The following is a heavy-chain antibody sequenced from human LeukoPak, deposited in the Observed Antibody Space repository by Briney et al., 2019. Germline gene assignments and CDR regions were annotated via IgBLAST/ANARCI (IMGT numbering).Heavy chain of an antibody. J-gene: IGHJ4*02. CDR1: GFTFSTSW. Sequence: GGSLRLSCAGSGFTFSTSWMHWVRQAPGKALVWVSRINDDGSSINYADSVKGRFTISRDNAKNTLYVQMSSLRAEDTAVYYCARALGSYSDYWGQGALVSVSS. CDR3: ARALGSYSDY. D-gene: IGHD1-26*01. V-gene: IGHV3-74*01. CDR2: INDDGSSI.